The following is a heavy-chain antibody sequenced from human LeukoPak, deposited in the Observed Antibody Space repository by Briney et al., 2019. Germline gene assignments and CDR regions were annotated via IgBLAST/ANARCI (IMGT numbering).Heavy chain of an antibody. V-gene: IGHV4-38-2*02. J-gene: IGHJ4*02. CDR1: GYSISSGYY. CDR2: ISHSGTT. Sequence: SETLSLTCIVSGYSISSGYYWGWIRQPPGKGLEWIGTISHSGTTYYNPSLKSRVTISVDTSKNQFSLKLSSVTAADTAVYYCARMGPLFRGDYWGQGTLVTVSS. CDR3: ARMGPLFRGDY. D-gene: IGHD2-21*01.